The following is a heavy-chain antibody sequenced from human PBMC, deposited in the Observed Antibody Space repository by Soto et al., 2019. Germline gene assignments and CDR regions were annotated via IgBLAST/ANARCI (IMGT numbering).Heavy chain of an antibody. J-gene: IGHJ4*02. V-gene: IGHV4-39*01. CDR1: GGSISSSSYY. D-gene: IGHD2-15*01. CDR2: IYYSGST. CDR3: ASWPSGGSRDYFDY. Sequence: QLQLQESGPGLVKPSETLSLTCTVSGGSISSSSYYWGWIRQPPGKGLEWIGSIYYSGSTYYNPSLKSRVTISVDTSKNQFSLKLSSVTAADTAVYYCASWPSGGSRDYFDYWGQGTLVTVSS.